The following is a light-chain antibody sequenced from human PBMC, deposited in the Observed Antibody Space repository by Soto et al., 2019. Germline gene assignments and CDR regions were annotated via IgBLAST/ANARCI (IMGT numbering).Light chain of an antibody. V-gene: IGLV2-14*01. CDR2: DVS. Sequence: QSALTQPASVSGSPGQSITISCTGTTSDVGGYNYVSWYQQHPGKAHKLMIYDVSNRPSGVSNRFSGSKSGNTASLTISGLQAEDEADYYCSSDTSSSTVVFGGGTKLTVL. CDR3: SSDTSSSTVV. J-gene: IGLJ2*01. CDR1: TSDVGGYNY.